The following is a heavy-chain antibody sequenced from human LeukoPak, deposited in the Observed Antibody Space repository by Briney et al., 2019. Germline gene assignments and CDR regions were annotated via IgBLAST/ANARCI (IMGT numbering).Heavy chain of an antibody. Sequence: PGGSLRLSCAASGFTFSSYAMSWVRQAPGKGLEWVPAISGSGGSTYYADSVKGRFTISRGNSKNTLYLQMNSLRAEDTAVYYCAKGCSLAVAFDYWGQGTLVTVSS. CDR1: GFTFSSYA. CDR2: ISGSGGST. V-gene: IGHV3-23*01. J-gene: IGHJ4*02. CDR3: AKGCSLAVAFDY. D-gene: IGHD6-19*01.